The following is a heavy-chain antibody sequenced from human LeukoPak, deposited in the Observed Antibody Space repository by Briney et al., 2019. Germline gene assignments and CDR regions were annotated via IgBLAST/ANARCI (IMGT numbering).Heavy chain of an antibody. CDR1: GFTFRDHA. CDR2: IRSKAYGGTT. CDR3: TRDQTPYN. D-gene: IGHD2-15*01. V-gene: IGHV3-49*04. J-gene: IGHJ4*02. Sequence: GGPLRLPCTTSGFTFRDHAMTWVRQAPGKGRDGVGFIRSKAYGGTTEYAASVKGRFTITRDESNRIADRQMRSPKTEDRTVEYCTRDQTPYNWGQGNMVTDSS.